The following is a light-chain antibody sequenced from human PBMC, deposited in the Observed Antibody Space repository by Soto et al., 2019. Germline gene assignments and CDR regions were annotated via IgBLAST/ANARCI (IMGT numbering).Light chain of an antibody. Sequence: DIQMTQSPSSLSASVGDRVTITCRASPGITTYVAWYHQKPWKVPKLLIYAASTLQSGVPSRFSGSGSGTDFTLTISSLQPEDVATYYCQKYNSATLTFGGGTKVEIK. V-gene: IGKV1-27*01. CDR2: AAS. CDR1: PGITTY. J-gene: IGKJ4*01. CDR3: QKYNSATLT.